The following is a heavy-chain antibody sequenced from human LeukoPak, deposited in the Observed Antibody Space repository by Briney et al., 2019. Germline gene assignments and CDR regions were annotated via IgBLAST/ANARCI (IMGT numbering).Heavy chain of an antibody. CDR1: GGSISAYY. D-gene: IGHD6-13*01. J-gene: IGHJ4*02. CDR3: AREAAVGTGGFDY. V-gene: IGHV4-59*01. Sequence: SETLSLTCTVSGGSISAYYWSWIRQPPRKGLEWIGYIYNSGSANYNPSLQSRVTILIDTSKKQFSLKVSSVTAADPAVSYCAREAAVGTGGFDYWGQGTLVTVSS. CDR2: IYNSGSA.